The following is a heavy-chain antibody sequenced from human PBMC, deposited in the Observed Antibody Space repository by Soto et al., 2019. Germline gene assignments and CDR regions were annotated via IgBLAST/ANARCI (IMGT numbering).Heavy chain of an antibody. J-gene: IGHJ5*02. D-gene: IGHD1-7*01. CDR3: ARTESGTFDP. V-gene: IGHV4-4*02. CDR2: IYHSGST. CDR1: GGSISTSNW. Sequence: PSETLSLTCAVSGGSISTSNWWSWVRQPPGKGLEWIGEIYHSGSTKYNPSLKSRVTISVDKSNNQFSLKLSSVTAADTAVYYCARTESGTFDPWGQGTLVTVSS.